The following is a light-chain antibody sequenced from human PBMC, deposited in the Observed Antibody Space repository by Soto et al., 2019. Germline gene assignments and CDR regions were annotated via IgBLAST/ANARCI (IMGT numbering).Light chain of an antibody. CDR3: GSYAGSYTFV. J-gene: IGLJ1*01. Sequence: QSALTQPRSVSGSPGQSVTLSCTGTSSDVGGYNYVSWYQQHPGKAPKLMIYDVITRPSGVPDRFSGSKSGNTASLTISGLQAEDEADYYCGSYAGSYTFVFGTGTKLTVL. V-gene: IGLV2-11*01. CDR1: SSDVGGYNY. CDR2: DVI.